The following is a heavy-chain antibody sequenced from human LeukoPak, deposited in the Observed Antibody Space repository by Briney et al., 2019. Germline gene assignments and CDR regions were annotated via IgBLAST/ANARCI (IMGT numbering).Heavy chain of an antibody. V-gene: IGHV4-39*01. Sequence: SETLSLTCTVSGGSISSSSYYCGWIRQPPGKGLEWIGSIYYSGSTYYNPSLKSRVTISVDTSKNQFSLKLSSVTAADTAVYYCARLPGGYWGQGTLVIVSS. J-gene: IGHJ4*02. CDR2: IYYSGST. D-gene: IGHD1-26*01. CDR3: ARLPGGY. CDR1: GGSISSSSYY.